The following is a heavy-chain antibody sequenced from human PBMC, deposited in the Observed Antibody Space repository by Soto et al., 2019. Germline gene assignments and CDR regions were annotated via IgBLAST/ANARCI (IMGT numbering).Heavy chain of an antibody. CDR2: ISYDGSNK. Sequence: PGGSLRLSCAASGFTFSSYGMHWVRQAPGKGLEWVAVISYDGSNKYYADSVKGRFTISRDNSKNTLYLQMNSLRAEDTAVYYCAKEGFEYQLLETPFVDYWGQGTLVTVSS. CDR3: AKEGFEYQLLETPFVDY. CDR1: GFTFSSYG. D-gene: IGHD2-2*01. J-gene: IGHJ4*02. V-gene: IGHV3-30*18.